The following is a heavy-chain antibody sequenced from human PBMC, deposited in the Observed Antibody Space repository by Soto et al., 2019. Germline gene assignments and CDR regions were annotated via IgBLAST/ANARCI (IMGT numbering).Heavy chain of an antibody. D-gene: IGHD6-13*01. V-gene: IGHV1-58*01. CDR1: GFTFTSSA. Sequence: VKVSCKASGFTFTSSAVQWVRQARGQRLEWIGWIVVGSGDTNSAQKFQKRVTITRDMSTSTAYIELSSLRSEDTAVYYCAATIIAAVGTGCYYGMDVWGQGTTVTVSS. CDR3: AATIIAAVGTGCYYGMDV. CDR2: IVVGSGDT. J-gene: IGHJ6*02.